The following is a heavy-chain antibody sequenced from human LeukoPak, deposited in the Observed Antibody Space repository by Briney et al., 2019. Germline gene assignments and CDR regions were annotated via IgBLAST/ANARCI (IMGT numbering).Heavy chain of an antibody. CDR3: AREGYDISILFDY. CDR2: IKQDGSEK. Sequence: GGSLRLSCAASGFTFSSYWMSWVRQAPGKGLEWVANIKQDGSEKYYVDSVKVRFTISRDNAKNSLYLQMNSLRAEDTAVYYCAREGYDISILFDYWGQGTLVTVSS. V-gene: IGHV3-7*03. CDR1: GFTFSSYW. J-gene: IGHJ4*02. D-gene: IGHD3-9*01.